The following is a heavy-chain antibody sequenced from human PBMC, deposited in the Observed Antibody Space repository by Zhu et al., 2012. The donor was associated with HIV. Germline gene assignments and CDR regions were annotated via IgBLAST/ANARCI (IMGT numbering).Heavy chain of an antibody. J-gene: IGHJ3*02. CDR2: IYYSGST. Sequence: QVQLQESGPGLVKPSETLSLTCTVSGGSISSSSYYWGWIRQPPGKGLEWIGSIYYSGSTYYNPSLKSRVTISVDTSKNQFSLKLSSVTAADTAVYYCARHGVSVATFQAFDIWGQGTMVTVSS. CDR3: ARHGVSVATFQAFDI. CDR1: GGSISSSSYY. V-gene: IGHV4-39*01. D-gene: IGHD5-12*01.